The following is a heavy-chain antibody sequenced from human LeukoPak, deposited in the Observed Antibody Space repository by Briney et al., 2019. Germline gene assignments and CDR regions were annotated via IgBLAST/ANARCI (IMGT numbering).Heavy chain of an antibody. Sequence: GGSLRLSCAASGFTFSSYSMNWVRQAPGKGLEWVSSISSSSSYIYYADSVKGRFTISRDNSKNTLYLQMNSLRAEDTAVYYCARGLIGLGDTFDIWGQGTMVTVSS. J-gene: IGHJ3*02. D-gene: IGHD2-8*01. CDR3: ARGLIGLGDTFDI. CDR2: ISSSSSYI. CDR1: GFTFSSYS. V-gene: IGHV3-21*01.